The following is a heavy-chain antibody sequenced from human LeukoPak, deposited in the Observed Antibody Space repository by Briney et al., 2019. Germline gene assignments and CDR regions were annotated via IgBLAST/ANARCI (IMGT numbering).Heavy chain of an antibody. CDR3: ARGGVTMIADYYFDY. V-gene: IGHV4-34*01. CDR1: GGSFSGYY. CDR2: INHSGST. J-gene: IGHJ4*02. Sequence: SETLSLTCAVYGGSFSGYYWSWIRQPPGKGLEWIGEINHSGSTNYNPSLKSRVTISVDTSKNQFSLKLSSVTAADTAVYYCARGGVTMIADYYFDYWGQGTLVTVSS. D-gene: IGHD3-22*01.